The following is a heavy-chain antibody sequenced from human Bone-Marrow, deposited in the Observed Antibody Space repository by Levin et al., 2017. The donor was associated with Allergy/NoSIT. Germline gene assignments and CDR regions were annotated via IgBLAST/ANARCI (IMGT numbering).Heavy chain of an antibody. CDR1: GFTFNNYW. CDR2: INKDGSAK. Sequence: GGSLRLSCAASGFTFNNYWMSWVRQAPGKGLEWVANINKDGSAKYYVDSVKGRFTISRDNAENSLYLQMNSLRAEDTAVYYCARDPDYTSMVQWDYWGQGTLVSVSS. J-gene: IGHJ4*02. D-gene: IGHD5-18*01. V-gene: IGHV3-7*01. CDR3: ARDPDYTSMVQWDY.